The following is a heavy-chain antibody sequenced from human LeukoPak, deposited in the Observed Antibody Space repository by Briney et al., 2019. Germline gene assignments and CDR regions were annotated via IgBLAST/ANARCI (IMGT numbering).Heavy chain of an antibody. CDR1: GYTFTSYG. Sequence: ASVKVSCKASGYTFTSYGISWFRQAPGQGLEWMGWMNPNSGNTGYAQKFQGRVTMTRNTSISTAYMELSSLRSEDTAVYYCARGGYSGYDAFDIWGQGTMVTVSS. CDR3: ARGGYSGYDAFDI. V-gene: IGHV1-8*01. D-gene: IGHD5-12*01. CDR2: MNPNSGNT. J-gene: IGHJ3*02.